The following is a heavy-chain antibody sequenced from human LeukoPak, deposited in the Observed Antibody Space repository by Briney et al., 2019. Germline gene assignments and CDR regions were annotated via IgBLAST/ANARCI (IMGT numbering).Heavy chain of an antibody. J-gene: IGHJ4*02. Sequence: GESLKISCAASGFSFSCYAMSWVRQAPGKGLEWVSTTARSGSTYYADSVKGRFTISRDNSKNTLYLQMDGLRAEDTALYFCAKDQQWELPHYFDYWGQGTLVTVSS. CDR3: AKDQQWELPHYFDY. D-gene: IGHD1-26*01. CDR2: TARSGST. CDR1: GFSFSCYA. V-gene: IGHV3-23*01.